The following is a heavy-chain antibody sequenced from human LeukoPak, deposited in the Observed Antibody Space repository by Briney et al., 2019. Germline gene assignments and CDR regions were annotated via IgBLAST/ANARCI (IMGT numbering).Heavy chain of an antibody. Sequence: PGGSLRLSCAASGFTFSSYAMSWVRPAPGKGLEWVSALSGSGGSTYYADSVKGRFTISRDNSKNTLYLQMNSLRAEDTAVYYCAKTPTRGTLRLFFKYWGQGTLVTVSS. CDR2: LSGSGGST. D-gene: IGHD5/OR15-5a*01. V-gene: IGHV3-23*01. CDR3: AKTPTRGTLRLFFKY. CDR1: GFTFSSYA. J-gene: IGHJ4*02.